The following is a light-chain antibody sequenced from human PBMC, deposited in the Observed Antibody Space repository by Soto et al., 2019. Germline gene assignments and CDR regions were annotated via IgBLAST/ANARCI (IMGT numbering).Light chain of an antibody. CDR2: EVN. CDR3: SSYSISTAYL. CDR1: SSDVGGYDY. J-gene: IGLJ1*01. V-gene: IGLV2-14*01. Sequence: QSALTQPASVSGSPGQPITISCTGTSSDVGGYDYVSWYQLHPGKAPKLMVFEVNNRPSGVSYRFSGSKSGNTVSLTISGLQAEDEADYFCSSYSISTAYLFGTGTKVTVL.